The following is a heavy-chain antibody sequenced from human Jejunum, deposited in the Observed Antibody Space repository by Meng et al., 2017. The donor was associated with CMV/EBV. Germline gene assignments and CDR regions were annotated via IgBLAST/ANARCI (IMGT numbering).Heavy chain of an antibody. J-gene: IGHJ4*02. CDR1: GFTFSFYA. D-gene: IGHD6-13*01. CDR2: ITGSVLNT. CDR3: AKGPSRIVAAGTDY. Sequence: GFTFSFYAMSWVRQAPGKGLEWVSGITGSVLNTYYADSVKGRFTISRDNSKNTLYLQMNSLTVEDTAIYYCAKGPSRIVAAGTDYWGQGTLVTVSS. V-gene: IGHV3-23*01.